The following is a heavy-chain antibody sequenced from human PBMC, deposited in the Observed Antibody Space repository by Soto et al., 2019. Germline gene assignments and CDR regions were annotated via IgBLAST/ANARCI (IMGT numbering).Heavy chain of an antibody. CDR3: AKDRGSGSTSWYNGWFDP. CDR2: IKQGGSEK. CDR1: GLTCISYW. J-gene: IGHJ5*02. Sequence: VGSHRLSSTASGLTCISYWMSWVRQATGKGLEWVANIKQGGSEKYYVDSVKGRFTISRDNSKNTLYLQMNSLRAEDTAVYYCAKDRGSGSTSWYNGWFDPWGQGTLVTVSS. V-gene: IGHV3-7*03. D-gene: IGHD2-2*02.